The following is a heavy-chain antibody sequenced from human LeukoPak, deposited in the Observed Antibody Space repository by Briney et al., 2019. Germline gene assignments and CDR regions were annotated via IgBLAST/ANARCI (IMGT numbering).Heavy chain of an antibody. Sequence: GGSLRLSCAASGFTFSDYAMSWVRQAPGKGLEWVSAISGSGGSTYYADSVKGRFTISRDNSKNTLYLQMNSLRAEDTAVYYCARVPYSSPYYYYYMDVWGKGTTVTVSS. CDR1: GFTFSDYA. CDR3: ARVPYSSPYYYYYMDV. V-gene: IGHV3-23*01. J-gene: IGHJ6*03. CDR2: ISGSGGST. D-gene: IGHD5-18*01.